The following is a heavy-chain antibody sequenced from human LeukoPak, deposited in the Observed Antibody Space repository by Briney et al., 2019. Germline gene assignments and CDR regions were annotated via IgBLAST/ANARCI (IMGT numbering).Heavy chain of an antibody. D-gene: IGHD3-10*01. CDR3: ARDSGSLVDY. CDR1: GGSISSYY. Sequence: SETLSLTCTVSGGSISSYYWSWIRQPPGKGLEWIGYIYYSGSTNYNPSLKSRVTISVDASKNQFSLKLSSVTAADTAVYYCARDSGSLVDYWGQGTLVTVSS. CDR2: IYYSGST. J-gene: IGHJ4*02. V-gene: IGHV4-59*01.